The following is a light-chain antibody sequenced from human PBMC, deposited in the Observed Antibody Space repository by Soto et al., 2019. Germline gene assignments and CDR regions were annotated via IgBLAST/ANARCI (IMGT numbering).Light chain of an antibody. CDR2: DAS. Sequence: DIQMTQSPSTLSASVGDRVTITCRASKSISNWLAWYQQKPGKAPNLLIYDASILESGVPSRFSGSGSGTEFTLTISSLQPDDFATYHCHQYSSYPDTFGQGTKVEIK. CDR3: HQYSSYPDT. V-gene: IGKV1-5*01. CDR1: KSISNW. J-gene: IGKJ2*01.